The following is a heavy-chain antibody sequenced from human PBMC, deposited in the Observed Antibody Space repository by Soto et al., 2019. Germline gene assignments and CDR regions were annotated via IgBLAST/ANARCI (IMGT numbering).Heavy chain of an antibody. Sequence: SVKVSCKASGGTFSSYAISWVRQAPGQGLEWMGGIIPIFGTANYAQKFQGRVTITGDMSTSTAYMELSSLRSEDTAVYYCAAEIADTAYTRNPNWFDPWGQGTLVTVSS. CDR3: AAEIADTAYTRNPNWFDP. V-gene: IGHV1-69*06. D-gene: IGHD5-18*01. CDR1: GGTFSSYA. J-gene: IGHJ5*02. CDR2: IIPIFGTA.